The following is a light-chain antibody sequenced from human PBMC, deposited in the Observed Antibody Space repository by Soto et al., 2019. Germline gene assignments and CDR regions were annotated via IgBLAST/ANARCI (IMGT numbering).Light chain of an antibody. CDR1: SGDVGGYNY. CDR2: EVS. V-gene: IGLV2-8*01. CDR3: SSYAGRHTFI. J-gene: IGLJ1*01. Sequence: QSVLTQPPSASGSPGQSVTISCTGTSGDVGGYNYVSWHQQHPGKAPKLIIYEVSKRPSGVPDRFSGSKSGNTSSLTVSGVHYEEEADYYCSSYAGRHTFIFGSGTKVTVL.